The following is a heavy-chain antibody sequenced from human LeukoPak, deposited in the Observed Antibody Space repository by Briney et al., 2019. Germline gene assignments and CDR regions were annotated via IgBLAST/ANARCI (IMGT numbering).Heavy chain of an antibody. D-gene: IGHD3-16*02. CDR1: GFTFSGSA. V-gene: IGHV3-73*01. CDR3: TRHEEHDYVWGSYRSEDRDAFDI. Sequence: PGGSLRLSCAASGFTFSGSAMHWVRQASGKGLEWVGRIRSKANSYATAYAASVKGRFTISRDDSKNTAYLQMNSLKTEDTAVYYCTRHEEHDYVWGSYRSEDRDAFDIWGQGTMVTVSS. CDR2: IRSKANSYAT. J-gene: IGHJ3*02.